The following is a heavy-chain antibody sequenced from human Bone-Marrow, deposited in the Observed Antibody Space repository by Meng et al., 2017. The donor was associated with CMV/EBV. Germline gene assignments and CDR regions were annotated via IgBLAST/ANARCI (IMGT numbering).Heavy chain of an antibody. D-gene: IGHD5-18*01. CDR3: AIGYNYGYRYLDY. V-gene: IGHV3-21*01. CDR2: ISGGSVYM. Sequence: CSASGFTFSSSPLNWVRQAPGEGLEWVSSISGGSVYMYSADSVKGRFTISRDNAKNSLYLQMSSLSAEDTAVYYCAIGYNYGYRYLDYWGQGTLVTVSS. CDR1: GFTFSSSP. J-gene: IGHJ4*02.